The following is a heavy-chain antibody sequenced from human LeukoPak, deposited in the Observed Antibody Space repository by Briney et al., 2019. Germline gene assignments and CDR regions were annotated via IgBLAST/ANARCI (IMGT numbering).Heavy chain of an antibody. V-gene: IGHV3-9*01. CDR2: ISWNSGSI. D-gene: IGHD3-3*01. CDR1: GFTFDDYA. J-gene: IGHJ3*02. Sequence: GGSLRLSCEASGFTFDDYAMHWVRHVPGRGPEWVSGISWNSGSIGYADSVKGRFTISRDNAKNSLYLQMNSLRVEDTALYYCAKDKDFWSGPDSAVFDICGQGAMVTVSS. CDR3: AKDKDFWSGPDSAVFDI.